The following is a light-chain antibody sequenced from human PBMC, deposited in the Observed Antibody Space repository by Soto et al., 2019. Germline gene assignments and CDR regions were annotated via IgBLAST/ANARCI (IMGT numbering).Light chain of an antibody. V-gene: IGKV3-11*01. CDR2: EAS. CDR1: QSVSSY. CDR3: QQRSDWPWT. J-gene: IGKJ5*01. Sequence: EIVLTQSPATLSLSPGERATLSCSASQSVSSYLAWYQQKPGQAPRLLMYEASNRATGIPARFSGGGSGTDFTLTISSLEPEDFAVYYCQQRSDWPWTFGQGTRLEIK.